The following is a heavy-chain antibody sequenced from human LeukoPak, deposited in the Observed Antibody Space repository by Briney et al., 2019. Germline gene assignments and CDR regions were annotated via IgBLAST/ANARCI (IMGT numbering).Heavy chain of an antibody. J-gene: IGHJ4*02. CDR3: ARDRYDFWSGSRQTFNY. Sequence: PGGSLRLSCAASGCTFSSYSMNWVRQAPGKGLEWVSSISSSSSYIYYADSVKGRFTISRDNAKNSLYLQMNSLRAEDTAVYYCARDRYDFWSGSRQTFNYWGQGTLVTVSS. V-gene: IGHV3-21*01. CDR2: ISSSSSYI. CDR1: GCTFSSYS. D-gene: IGHD3-3*01.